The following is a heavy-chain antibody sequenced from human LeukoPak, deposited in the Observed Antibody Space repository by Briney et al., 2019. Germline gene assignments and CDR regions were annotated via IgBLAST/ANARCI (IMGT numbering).Heavy chain of an antibody. Sequence: SETLSLTCAVYGGSFSGYYWSWIRQPPGKGLEWIGEINHSGSTNYNPSLKSRVTISVDTSKNQFSLKLSSVTAADTAVYYCARGFYKNFDYWGQGTLVTVSS. CDR1: GGSFSGYY. V-gene: IGHV4-34*01. J-gene: IGHJ4*02. CDR3: ARGFYKNFDY. CDR2: INHSGST. D-gene: IGHD5-24*01.